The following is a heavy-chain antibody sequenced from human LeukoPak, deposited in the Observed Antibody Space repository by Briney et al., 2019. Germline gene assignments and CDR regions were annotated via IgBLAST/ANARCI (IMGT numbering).Heavy chain of an antibody. CDR3: ARDSGWHSDS. CDR1: GGSFSGYY. J-gene: IGHJ4*02. D-gene: IGHD6-19*01. CDR2: INHSGST. Sequence: PSETLSLTCAVYGGSFSGYYWSWIRQPPGKGLEWIGEINHSGSTNYNPSLKSRVTISVDTSKNQFSLKLSSVTAADTAVYYCARDSGWHSDSWGQGILVTVSS. V-gene: IGHV4-34*01.